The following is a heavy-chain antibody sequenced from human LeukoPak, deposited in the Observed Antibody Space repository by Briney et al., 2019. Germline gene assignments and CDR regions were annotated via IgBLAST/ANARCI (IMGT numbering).Heavy chain of an antibody. CDR1: GFNFSSYA. D-gene: IGHD1-26*01. V-gene: IGHV3-23*01. CDR2: ISGSGGST. J-gene: IGHJ4*02. Sequence: GRSLRLSCAASGFNFSSYAMSWVRQAPGKGLDSPSTISGSGGSTYYADSVKGRFTISRDNSKNTLYLQMNSLRAEDTAAYYCAKLWDSGTYFYFDYWGQGTLVTVSS. CDR3: AKLWDSGTYFYFDY.